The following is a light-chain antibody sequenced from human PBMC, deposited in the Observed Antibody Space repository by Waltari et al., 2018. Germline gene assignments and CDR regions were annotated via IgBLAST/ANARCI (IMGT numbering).Light chain of an antibody. J-gene: IGKJ1*01. CDR3: QQYGISPRT. CDR2: DVS. V-gene: IGKV3-20*01. CDR1: QTIRANY. Sequence: EIVLTQSPGTLSLSPGEGATLSCRASQTIRANYLAWFQQKPGQAPRLLIYDVSTRATGILDRFSGSGSETDFSLTISRLEAEDFAVYYCQQYGISPRTFGQGTKVEIK.